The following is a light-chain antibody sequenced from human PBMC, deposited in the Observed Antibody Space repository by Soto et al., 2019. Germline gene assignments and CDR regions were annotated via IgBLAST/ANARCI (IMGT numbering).Light chain of an antibody. CDR3: QQYGSSVT. Sequence: DIVLTQSPGTLSLSPGERATLSCRASQSVRSRYLAWYQQKAGQAPRLLIYDASRRATGIPDRFSGSGSGTDFSLTISRLEPDDFAVYYCQQYGSSVTFGGGTKVEIK. J-gene: IGKJ4*01. CDR2: DAS. V-gene: IGKV3-20*01. CDR1: QSVRSRY.